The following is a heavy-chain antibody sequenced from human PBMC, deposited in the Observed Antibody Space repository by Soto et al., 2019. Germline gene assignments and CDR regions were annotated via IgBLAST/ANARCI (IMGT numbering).Heavy chain of an antibody. CDR3: AREGDYYDSSAHRAFDI. Sequence: GSLRLSCAASGFTVSSNYMSWVRQAPGKGLEWVSVIYSGGSTYYADSVKGRFTISRDNSKNTLYLQMGSLRAEDMAVYYCAREGDYYDSSAHRAFDIWGQGTMVTVSS. V-gene: IGHV3-66*02. D-gene: IGHD3-22*01. CDR1: GFTVSSNY. J-gene: IGHJ3*02. CDR2: IYSGGST.